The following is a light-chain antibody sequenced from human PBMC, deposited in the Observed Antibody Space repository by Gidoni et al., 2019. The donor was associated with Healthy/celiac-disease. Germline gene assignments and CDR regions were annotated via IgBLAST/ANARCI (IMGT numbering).Light chain of an antibody. V-gene: IGLV3-1*01. CDR3: QAWDSSIYVV. J-gene: IGLJ2*01. CDR2: QDS. CDR1: KLGDKY. Sequence: SYELTHPPSLSVSPGQTASITCSGDKLGDKYACWYQQKPGKSPVLVIYQDSKRPSGIPERFSGSNSGNTATLTISGTQAMDEADYYCQAWDSSIYVVFGGGTKLTVL.